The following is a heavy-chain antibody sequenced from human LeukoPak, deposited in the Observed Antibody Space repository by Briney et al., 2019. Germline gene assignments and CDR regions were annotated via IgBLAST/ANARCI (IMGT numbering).Heavy chain of an antibody. CDR1: GFTFSSYA. Sequence: GRSLRLSCAASGFTFSSYAMHWVRQAPGKGLEWVANIKQDGSEKYYVDSVKGRFTISRDNAKNSLYLQMNSLRAEDTAVYYCARARDFWSGYYYGYWGQGTLVTVSS. J-gene: IGHJ4*02. V-gene: IGHV3-7*01. CDR3: ARARDFWSGYYYGY. CDR2: IKQDGSEK. D-gene: IGHD3-3*01.